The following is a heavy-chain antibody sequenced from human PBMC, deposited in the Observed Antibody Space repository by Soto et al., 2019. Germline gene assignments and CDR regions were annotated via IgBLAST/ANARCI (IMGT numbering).Heavy chain of an antibody. CDR2: IYYNGNT. CDR3: ARDRYCSDGNCLSGNYYGMDV. D-gene: IGHD2-15*01. CDR1: GGSVRSGSYY. J-gene: IGHJ6*02. Sequence: QVQLQESGPGLVKPSETLSLTCTVSGGSVRSGSYYWTWIRQPPEKGLEYIGYIYYNGNTNYNPSLKSRVTISVDTSKNQFSLKLTSVTAADTAMYYCARDRYCSDGNCLSGNYYGMDVWGQGTTVTVSS. V-gene: IGHV4-61*01.